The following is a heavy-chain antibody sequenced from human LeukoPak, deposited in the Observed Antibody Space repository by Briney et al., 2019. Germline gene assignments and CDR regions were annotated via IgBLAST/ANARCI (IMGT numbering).Heavy chain of an antibody. CDR2: MNPNSGNT. CDR3: ARGRITMVRGVIITTAYYYYYGMDV. V-gene: IGHV1-8*01. CDR1: GYTFTSYD. J-gene: IGHJ6*02. D-gene: IGHD3-10*01. Sequence: ASVKVSCKASGYTFTSYDINWVRQATGQGLEWMGWMNPNSGNTGYAQKFQGRVTMTRNTSISTAYMELSSLRSEDTAVYYCARGRITMVRGVIITTAYYYYYGMDVWGQGTKVTVSS.